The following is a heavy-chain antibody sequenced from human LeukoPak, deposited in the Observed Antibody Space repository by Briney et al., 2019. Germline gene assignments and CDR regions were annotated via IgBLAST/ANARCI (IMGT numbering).Heavy chain of an antibody. J-gene: IGHJ4*02. Sequence: PSETLSLTCAVSGGSISSGGYSWSWIRQPPGKGLEWIGYIYHSGSTYYNPSLKSRVTISVDRSKNQSSLKLSSVTAADTAVYYCARADDSSGYYEGWYFDYWGQGTLVTVSS. CDR2: IYHSGST. D-gene: IGHD3-22*01. CDR3: ARADDSSGYYEGWYFDY. CDR1: GGSISSGGYS. V-gene: IGHV4-30-2*01.